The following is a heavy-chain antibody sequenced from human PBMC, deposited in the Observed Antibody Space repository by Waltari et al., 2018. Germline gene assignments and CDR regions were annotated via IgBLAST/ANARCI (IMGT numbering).Heavy chain of an antibody. CDR2: IYTSGST. D-gene: IGHD6-13*01. CDR1: GGSISSGSYY. V-gene: IGHV4-61*02. J-gene: IGHJ4*02. CDR3: ARERYLPQQLAKFDY. Sequence: QVQLQESGPGLVKPSQTLSLTCTVSGGSISSGSYYWSWIRQPAGKGLEWIGRIYTSGSTNDNPSRKSRVTISVDTSKNQFSLKLSSVTAADTAVYYCARERYLPQQLAKFDYWGQGTLVTVSS.